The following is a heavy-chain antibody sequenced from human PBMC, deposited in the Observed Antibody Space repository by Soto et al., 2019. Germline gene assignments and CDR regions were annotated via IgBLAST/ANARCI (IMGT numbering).Heavy chain of an antibody. Sequence: QLQLQESGPGLVKPSETLSLTCTVSGGSISSSSYYWGWIRQPPGKGLEWIGSIYYSGSTYYNPSLKSRDTISVDTSKNQFSLKLSSVTAADTAVYYCAMLYDSSGYYYFDYWGQGTLVTVSS. CDR3: AMLYDSSGYYYFDY. J-gene: IGHJ4*02. CDR1: GGSISSSSYY. D-gene: IGHD3-22*01. CDR2: IYYSGST. V-gene: IGHV4-39*01.